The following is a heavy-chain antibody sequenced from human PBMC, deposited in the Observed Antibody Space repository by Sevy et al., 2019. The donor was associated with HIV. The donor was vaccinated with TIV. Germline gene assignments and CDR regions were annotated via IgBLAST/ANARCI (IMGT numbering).Heavy chain of an antibody. CDR1: GFSISTHA. D-gene: IGHD1-26*01. Sequence: GGSLRLSCGASGFSISTHAMNWVRQAPGRGLEWISGISATDGSTHYADSVKGRFTISRDNSKNTVHLQMNSLRAEDTAVYYCAQETTGRFDSWGQGTLVTVSS. J-gene: IGHJ4*02. CDR2: ISATDGST. V-gene: IGHV3-23*01. CDR3: AQETTGRFDS.